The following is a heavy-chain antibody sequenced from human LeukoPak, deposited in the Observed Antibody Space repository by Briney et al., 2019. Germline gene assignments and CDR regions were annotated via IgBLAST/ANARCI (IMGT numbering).Heavy chain of an antibody. Sequence: PGGSLRLSCAASGFTFSNYWMTWVRQAPGKGLEWVGNIRQDGSAKHYVDSVKGRFTISRDNAKNTLYLQMNSLRVEDTAVYFCARNFGGSSDYWGQGTLVTVSS. CDR1: GFTFSNYW. J-gene: IGHJ4*02. D-gene: IGHD3-3*01. V-gene: IGHV3-7*02. CDR2: IRQDGSAK. CDR3: ARNFGGSSDY.